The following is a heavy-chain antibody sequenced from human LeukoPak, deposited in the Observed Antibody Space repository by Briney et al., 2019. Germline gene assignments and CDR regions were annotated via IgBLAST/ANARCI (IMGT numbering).Heavy chain of an antibody. J-gene: IGHJ4*02. V-gene: IGHV1-69*04. Sequence: ASVKVSCKASGRTFSSYAISWVRQAPGQGVEWMGRIIPILGIANYAQKFQGIVTITADKSTSTAYMELSSLRSEDTAVYYCARAPTGDCGGDCYLGYWGQGTLVTVSS. CDR3: ARAPTGDCGGDCYLGY. D-gene: IGHD2-21*02. CDR2: IIPILGIA. CDR1: GRTFSSYA.